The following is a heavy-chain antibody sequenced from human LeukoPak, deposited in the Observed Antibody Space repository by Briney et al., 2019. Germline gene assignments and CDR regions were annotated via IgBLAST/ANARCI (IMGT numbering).Heavy chain of an antibody. CDR2: INPNSGGT. CDR3: ARDGQQLPFDY. CDR1: GGTFSSYA. D-gene: IGHD6-13*01. J-gene: IGHJ4*02. Sequence: ASVKVSCKASGGTFSSYAISWVRQAPGQGLEWMGWINPNSGGTNYAQKFQGRVTMTRDTSISTAYMELGRLTSDDTAVYYCARDGQQLPFDYWGQGTLVTVSS. V-gene: IGHV1-2*02.